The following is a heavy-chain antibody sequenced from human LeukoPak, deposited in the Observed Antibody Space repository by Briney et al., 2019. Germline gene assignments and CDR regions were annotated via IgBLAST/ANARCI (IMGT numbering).Heavy chain of an antibody. D-gene: IGHD3-22*01. CDR2: ISAYNGNT. J-gene: IGHJ3*02. CDR1: GYTFTSYG. V-gene: IGHV1-18*01. Sequence: EASVKVSCKASGYTFTSYGISWVRQAPGQGLEWMGWISAYNGNTNYAQKLQGRVTMTTDTSTSTAYMELRSLRSDDTAVYYCARDNRLNPYYDSFPGAFDIWGQGTMVTVSS. CDR3: ARDNRLNPYYDSFPGAFDI.